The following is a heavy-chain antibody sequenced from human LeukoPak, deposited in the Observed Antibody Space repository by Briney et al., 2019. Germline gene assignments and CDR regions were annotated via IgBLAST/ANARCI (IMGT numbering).Heavy chain of an antibody. CDR1: GYTFTSYG. D-gene: IGHD3-10*01. CDR3: AREMDGSGSSSFDY. J-gene: IGHJ4*02. V-gene: IGHV1-18*04. CDR2: ISAYNGNT. Sequence: ASVKVSCKASGYTFTSYGISWVRQAPGQGLEWMGWISAYNGNTNYAQKLQGRVTMTTDTSTSTAYMELRSLRSDDTAVYYCAREMDGSGSSSFDYWGQGTLVTVSS.